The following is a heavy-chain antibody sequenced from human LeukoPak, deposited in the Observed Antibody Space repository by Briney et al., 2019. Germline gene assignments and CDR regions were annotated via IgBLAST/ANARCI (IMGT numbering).Heavy chain of an antibody. CDR3: ARERTYDFWSGSFDY. J-gene: IGHJ4*02. Sequence: KASETLSLTCAVYGGSFSGYYWSWIRQPPGKGLEWIGEINHSGSTNYNPSLKSRVTISVDTSKNQFSLKLSSVTAADTAVYYCARERTYDFWSGSFDYWGQGTLVTVSS. CDR2: INHSGST. CDR1: GGSFSGYY. V-gene: IGHV4-34*01. D-gene: IGHD3-3*01.